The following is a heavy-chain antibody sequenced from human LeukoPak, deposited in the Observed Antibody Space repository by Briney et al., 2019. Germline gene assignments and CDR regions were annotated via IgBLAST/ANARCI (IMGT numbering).Heavy chain of an antibody. CDR2: ISYDGSNK. D-gene: IGHD3-10*01. CDR1: GFTFSSYG. CDR3: AKAMVRGEGYGMDV. V-gene: IGHV3-30*18. J-gene: IGHJ6*04. Sequence: GGSLRLSCAASGFTFSSYGMHRVRQAPGKGLEWVAVISYDGSNKYYADSVKGRFTISRDNSKNTLYLQMNSLRAEDTAVYYCAKAMVRGEGYGMDVWGKGTTVTVSS.